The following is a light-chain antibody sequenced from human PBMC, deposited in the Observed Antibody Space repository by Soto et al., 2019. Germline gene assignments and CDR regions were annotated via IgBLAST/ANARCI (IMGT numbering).Light chain of an antibody. CDR1: SSDVGGSNH. CDR2: DVT. J-gene: IGLJ1*01. Sequence: QSVPTQPRSVSGSPGQSVTISCTGTSSDVGGSNHVSWYQHHPGKAPKLMIYDVTKRPPGVPDRFSASRSDNTASLTISGLQAEDEADYYCCSYAGSPYVFGTGTKLTVL. V-gene: IGLV2-11*01. CDR3: CSYAGSPYV.